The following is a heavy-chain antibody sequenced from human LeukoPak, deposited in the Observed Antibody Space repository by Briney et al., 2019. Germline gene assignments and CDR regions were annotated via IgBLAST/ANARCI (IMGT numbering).Heavy chain of an antibody. CDR3: VRGYYDSSGSSNTFDI. CDR2: IHYSGNK. V-gene: IGHV4-59*01. J-gene: IGHJ3*02. D-gene: IGHD3-22*01. CDR1: GGSISSSY. Sequence: SETLSLTCTVSGGSISSSYWSWIRQPPGKGLEWIGYIHYSGNKNYTPTLRNRLTMSVDTSKNQFSLKLSSVTAADTAAYYCVRGYYDSSGSSNTFDIWGQGTMVTVSS.